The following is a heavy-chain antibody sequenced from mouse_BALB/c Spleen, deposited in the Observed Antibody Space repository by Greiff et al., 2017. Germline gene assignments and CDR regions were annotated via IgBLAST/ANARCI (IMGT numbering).Heavy chain of an antibody. D-gene: IGHD2-4*01. J-gene: IGHJ4*01. CDR2: INPSSGYT. V-gene: IGHV1-4*01. CDR3: ARNRMITTMTMDY. Sequence: QVQLQQSGAELARPGASVKMSCKASGYTFTSYTMHWVKQRPGQGLEWIGYINPSSGYTNYNQKFKDKATLTADKSSSTAYMQLSSLTSEDSAVYYCARNRMITTMTMDYGGQGTSVTVSS. CDR1: GYTFTSYT.